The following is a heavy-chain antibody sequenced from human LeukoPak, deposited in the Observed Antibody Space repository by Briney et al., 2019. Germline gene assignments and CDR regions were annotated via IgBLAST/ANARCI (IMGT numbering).Heavy chain of an antibody. V-gene: IGHV4-34*01. CDR2: INHSGST. Sequence: SETLSLTCAVYGGSFSGYYWSWIRQPPGKGLEWIGEINHSGSTNYNPSLKSRVTISVDTSKNQFSLKLSSVTAADTAVYYCARHSGDLRFLEWLLDYWGQGTLVTVSS. J-gene: IGHJ4*02. CDR3: ARHSGDLRFLEWLLDY. D-gene: IGHD3-3*01. CDR1: GGSFSGYY.